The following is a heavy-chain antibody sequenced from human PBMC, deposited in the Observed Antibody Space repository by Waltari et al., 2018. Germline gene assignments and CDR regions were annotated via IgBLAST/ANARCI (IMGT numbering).Heavy chain of an antibody. CDR1: GFSVSGVY. J-gene: IGHJ5*02. D-gene: IGHD1-26*01. CDR3: ARPVGNET. CDR2: IYSGGST. V-gene: IGHV3-53*01. Sequence: EVQLVESGGGLVQPGGSLRLSFAAPGFSVSGVYMTWVRQAPGKGLQWVSIIYSGGSTYYADSVKGRFTISRDNSKNTVFLQMNSLRVDDTAVYYCARPVGNETWGQGTLVTVSS.